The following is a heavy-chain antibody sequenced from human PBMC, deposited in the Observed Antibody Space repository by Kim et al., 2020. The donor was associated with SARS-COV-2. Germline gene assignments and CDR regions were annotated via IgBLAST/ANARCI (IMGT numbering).Heavy chain of an antibody. CDR2: ISGSGGST. Sequence: GGSLRLSCAASGFTFSSYAMSWVRQAPGKGLEWVSAISGSGGSTYYADSVKGRFTISRDNSKNTLYLQMNSLRAEDTAVYYCATSYGSGIGYYYGMDVWGQGTTVTVSS. CDR3: ATSYGSGIGYYYGMDV. D-gene: IGHD3-10*01. V-gene: IGHV3-23*01. CDR1: GFTFSSYA. J-gene: IGHJ6*02.